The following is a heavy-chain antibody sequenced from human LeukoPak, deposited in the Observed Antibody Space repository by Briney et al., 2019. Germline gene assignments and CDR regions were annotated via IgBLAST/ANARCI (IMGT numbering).Heavy chain of an antibody. CDR2: MNPNSGNT. V-gene: IGHV1-8*01. CDR3: ARGGDPPVFYYYGMDV. D-gene: IGHD4-17*01. Sequence: ASVKVSCKASGYTFTSYDINWVRQATGQGLEWMGWMNPNSGNTGYAQKFQGRVTMTRNTSISTAYMELSSLRSEDTAVYYCARGGDPPVFYYYGMDVWGQGTTVTVSS. J-gene: IGHJ6*02. CDR1: GYTFTSYD.